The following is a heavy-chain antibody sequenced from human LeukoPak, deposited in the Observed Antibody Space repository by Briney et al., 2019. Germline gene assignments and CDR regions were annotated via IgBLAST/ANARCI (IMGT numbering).Heavy chain of an antibody. J-gene: IGHJ3*02. Sequence: SETLSLTCAVYGGSFSGYYWSWIRQPPGKGLEWIGEINHSGSTNYNPSLKSRVTISVDTSKNQFSLKLSSVTAADTAVYYCARGTGYSSGGPAFDIWGQGTMATVSS. D-gene: IGHD6-19*01. CDR1: GGSFSGYY. V-gene: IGHV4-34*01. CDR3: ARGTGYSSGGPAFDI. CDR2: INHSGST.